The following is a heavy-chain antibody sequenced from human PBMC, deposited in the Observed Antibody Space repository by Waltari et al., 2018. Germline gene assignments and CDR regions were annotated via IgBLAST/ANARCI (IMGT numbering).Heavy chain of an antibody. CDR1: GVTFNSYA. CDR2: ISYDSDNI. CDR3: ARNYRVG. Sequence: QVHLVESGGGVVQPGRPLTLSCAASGVTFNSYAMHWVRQTPGKGLEWVAAISYDSDNIYYADSVKGRFAISRDNSKNIVYLQMNNLKTDDTAVYYCARNYRVGWGQGTLVTVSS. J-gene: IGHJ4*02. D-gene: IGHD3-16*02. V-gene: IGHV3-30*09.